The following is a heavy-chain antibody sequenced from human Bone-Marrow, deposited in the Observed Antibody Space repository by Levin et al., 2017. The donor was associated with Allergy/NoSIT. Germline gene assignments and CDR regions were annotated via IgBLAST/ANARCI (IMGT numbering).Heavy chain of an antibody. V-gene: IGHV4-30-4*01. J-gene: IGHJ4*02. CDR3: ARGAGYGKSWYWDY. CDR2: TYYSGSS. D-gene: IGHD6-13*01. CDR1: GGSMSFGDYY. Sequence: PSETLSLTCTVSGGSMSFGDYYWSWIRQPPGKGLEWIGYTYYSGSSYSRPSLKSRINISIDTSKNQLSLKLSSVTAADTAVYFWARGAGYGKSWYWDYWGQGTLATVSS.